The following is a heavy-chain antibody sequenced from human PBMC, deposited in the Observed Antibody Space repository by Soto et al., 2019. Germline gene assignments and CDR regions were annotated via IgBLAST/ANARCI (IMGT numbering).Heavy chain of an antibody. V-gene: IGHV4-31*03. CDR1: GGSISSGGYY. Sequence: QVQLQESGPGLVKPSQTLSLTCTVSGGSISSGGYYWSWIRKHPGKGLEWIGYIYYSGSTYYNPSLKGRVTISVDTSKNQFSLKLSSVTAADTAVYYCARGGRRSPGMDVWGQGTTVTVSS. CDR2: IYYSGST. CDR3: ARGGRRSPGMDV. J-gene: IGHJ6*02.